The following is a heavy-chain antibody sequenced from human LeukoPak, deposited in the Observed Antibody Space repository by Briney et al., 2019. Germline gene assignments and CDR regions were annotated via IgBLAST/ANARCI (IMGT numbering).Heavy chain of an antibody. J-gene: IGHJ4*02. CDR2: INPSGGST. CDR1: GYAFTSYY. V-gene: IGHV1-46*01. CDR3: ARAGAGVVVVVAAWADGADY. D-gene: IGHD2-15*01. Sequence: ASVKVSCKASGYAFTSYYMHWVRQAPGQGLEWMGLINPSGGSTSYAQKFQGRVTMTRDMSTSTVYMELSSLRSEDTAVYYCARAGAGVVVVVAAWADGADYWGQGTLVTVSS.